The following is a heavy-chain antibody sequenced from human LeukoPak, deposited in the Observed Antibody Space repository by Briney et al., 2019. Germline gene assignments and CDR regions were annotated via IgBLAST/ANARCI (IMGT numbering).Heavy chain of an antibody. Sequence: GGSLRLSCAASGFTFSSYGMHWVRQAPGKGLEWVAFIRYDGSNKYYADSVKGRFTISRDNPKNTLYLQMNSLRAEDTAVYYCAKRETYYDILTGYYSYYFDYWGQGTLVTVSS. CDR3: AKRETYYDILTGYYSYYFDY. CDR1: GFTFSSYG. J-gene: IGHJ4*02. CDR2: IRYDGSNK. D-gene: IGHD3-9*01. V-gene: IGHV3-30*02.